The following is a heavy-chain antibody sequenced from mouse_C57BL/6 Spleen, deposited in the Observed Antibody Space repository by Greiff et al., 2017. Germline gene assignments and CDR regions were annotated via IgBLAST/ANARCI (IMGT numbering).Heavy chain of an antibody. CDR3: ARGDGYYVYAMDY. CDR2: IYPGDGDT. V-gene: IGHV1-82*01. J-gene: IGHJ4*01. Sequence: QVQLQQSGPELVKPGASVKISCKASGYAFSSSWMNWVKQRPGKGLEWIGRIYPGDGDTNYNGKVKGKATLTAAKSSSTAYMQLSSLTSDDSAVYFCARGDGYYVYAMDYWGQGTSVTVSS. CDR1: GYAFSSSW. D-gene: IGHD2-3*01.